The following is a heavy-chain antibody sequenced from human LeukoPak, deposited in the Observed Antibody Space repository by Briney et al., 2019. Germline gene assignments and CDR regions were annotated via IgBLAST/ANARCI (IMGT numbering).Heavy chain of an antibody. D-gene: IGHD3-3*01. CDR2: VYDSGST. CDR3: ARHDFWTNYPQINWFDP. CDR1: GGSISSGDNY. J-gene: IGHJ5*02. Sequence: SETLSLTCSVSGGSISSGDNYWSWIRQPPGKGLEWIGYVYDSGSTYYNPSLKSRVTISVDTSKNQFSLKLSSVTAADTAVYYCARHDFWTNYPQINWFDPWGQGTLVTVSS. V-gene: IGHV4-30-4*01.